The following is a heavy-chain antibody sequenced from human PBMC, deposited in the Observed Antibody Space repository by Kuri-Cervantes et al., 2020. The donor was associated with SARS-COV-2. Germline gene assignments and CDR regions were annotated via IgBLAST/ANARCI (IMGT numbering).Heavy chain of an antibody. D-gene: IGHD3-22*01. V-gene: IGHV1-2*02. Sequence: ASVKVSCKFSTSIFTDYYIHWVRQAPGQGLEWMGWINPKTAGTKYAQKFQGRVTMTRDTSIGTAYMELNRLRSDDSAVYYCVRFRYYDSIRNASDIWGQGTMVTVSS. CDR3: VRFRYYDSIRNASDI. J-gene: IGHJ3*02. CDR1: TSIFTDYY. CDR2: INPKTAGT.